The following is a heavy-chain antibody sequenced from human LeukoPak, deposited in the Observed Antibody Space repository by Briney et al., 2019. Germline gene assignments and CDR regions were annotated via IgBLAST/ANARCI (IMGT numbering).Heavy chain of an antibody. CDR3: ARGTWYGTFDI. Sequence: SRTLSLTCTVSGGSISSGGYYWNWIRQHPGKGLEWIGHICYSGSTYYNPSLKSRITISVDTSKGQFSLKLSSVTAADTAVYYCARGTWYGTFDIWGQGTMVTVSS. J-gene: IGHJ3*02. CDR2: ICYSGST. CDR1: GGSISSGGYY. D-gene: IGHD6-13*01. V-gene: IGHV4-31*03.